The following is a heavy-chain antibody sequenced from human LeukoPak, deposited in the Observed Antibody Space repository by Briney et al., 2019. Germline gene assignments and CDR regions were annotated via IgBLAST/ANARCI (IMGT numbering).Heavy chain of an antibody. D-gene: IGHD4-11*01. V-gene: IGHV1-2*02. CDR1: GYTFTGYY. CDR2: INPNTAGT. J-gene: IGHJ6*03. Sequence: ASVKVSCTASGYTFTGYYFHWVRQAPGQGLEWMGWINPNTAGTNYAQKFLGGVTLTWDTSISTAYMELNRLTSDDTAVYYCATSAGDYRAGHYYYMGVWGKGTSVTVSS. CDR3: ATSAGDYRAGHYYYMGV.